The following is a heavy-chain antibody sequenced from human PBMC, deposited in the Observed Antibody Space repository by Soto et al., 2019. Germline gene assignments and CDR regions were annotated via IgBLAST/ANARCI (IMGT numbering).Heavy chain of an antibody. CDR2: ISSSSSYT. D-gene: IGHD4-4*01. Sequence: LRLSCAASGFTFSDYYMSWIRQAPGKGLEWVSYISSSSSYTNYADSVKGRFTISRDNAKNSLYLQMNSLRAEDTAVYYCARDEFSYSNYYYYYYGMDVWGQGTTVTVSS. V-gene: IGHV3-11*06. CDR3: ARDEFSYSNYYYYYYGMDV. CDR1: GFTFSDYY. J-gene: IGHJ6*02.